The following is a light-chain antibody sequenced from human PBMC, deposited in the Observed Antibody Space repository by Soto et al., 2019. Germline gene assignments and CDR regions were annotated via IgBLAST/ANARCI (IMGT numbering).Light chain of an antibody. CDR1: SSDVGGYNY. CDR3: SSYTSSSKV. V-gene: IGLV2-14*01. Sequence: QSALTQPASVSGSPGQSITISCTGTSSDVGGYNYASWYQQHPGKAPKLMIYEVSNRPSGVSNRFSGSKSGNTASLTISGLQAEDEADYYCSSYTSSSKVFGGGTKVTVL. CDR2: EVS. J-gene: IGLJ3*02.